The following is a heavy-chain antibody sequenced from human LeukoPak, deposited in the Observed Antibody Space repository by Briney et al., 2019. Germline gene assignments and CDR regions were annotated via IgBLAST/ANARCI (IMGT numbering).Heavy chain of an antibody. V-gene: IGHV1-18*01. J-gene: IGHJ5*01. Sequence: ASVKVSCKASGYTFTSYGISWVRQAPGQGLEWMGWISAYNGNTNYAQKLQGRVTMTTDTSTSTAYMELRSLRSDDTAVYYCARGSLVYCSGGSCYANSWFDPWGQGTPVTVSS. D-gene: IGHD2-15*01. CDR1: GYTFTSYG. CDR3: ARGSLVYCSGGSCYANSWFDP. CDR2: ISAYNGNT.